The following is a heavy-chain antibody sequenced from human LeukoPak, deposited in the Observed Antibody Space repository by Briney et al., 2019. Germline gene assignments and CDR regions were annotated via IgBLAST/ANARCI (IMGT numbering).Heavy chain of an antibody. CDR2: IYYSGST. D-gene: IGHD4-17*01. J-gene: IGHJ3*02. Sequence: SETVSLSCTVSGGPLSSYYWSWIRQPPGKGLEWIGYIYYSGSTNCNPSVKSRVAMSVDTSKKQFSLKLSSLTAADTAVYYCARGGTAVIAPYAFDIWGQGTMVTVSS. V-gene: IGHV4-59*01. CDR1: GGPLSSYY. CDR3: ARGGTAVIAPYAFDI.